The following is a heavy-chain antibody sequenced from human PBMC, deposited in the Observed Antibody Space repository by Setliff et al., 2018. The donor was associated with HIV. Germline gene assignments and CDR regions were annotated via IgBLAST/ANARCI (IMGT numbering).Heavy chain of an antibody. Sequence: SETLSLTCAVYGGSFSGYYWSWIRQSPGKDLEWIGEVNHSGDTTYNPSLKSRVTMSVDTSKNQFSLRLSSVTAADTAVYYCARQGIVGVARAFDIWGQGTKVTVSS. CDR1: GGSFSGYY. D-gene: IGHD1-26*01. J-gene: IGHJ3*02. CDR3: ARQGIVGVARAFDI. V-gene: IGHV4-34*01. CDR2: VNHSGDT.